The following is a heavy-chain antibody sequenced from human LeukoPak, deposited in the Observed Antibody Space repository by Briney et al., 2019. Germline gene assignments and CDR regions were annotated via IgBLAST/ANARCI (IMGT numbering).Heavy chain of an antibody. Sequence: PSETLSLTCTVSGGSISSYYWSWIRQPPGKGLEWIGYIYYSGSTNYNPSLKSRVTISVDTSKNQFSLKLSSVTAADTAVYYCARVEVAYRGNAFDIWGQGTMVTVSS. J-gene: IGHJ3*02. V-gene: IGHV4-59*01. D-gene: IGHD3-10*01. CDR3: ARVEVAYRGNAFDI. CDR2: IYYSGST. CDR1: GGSISSYY.